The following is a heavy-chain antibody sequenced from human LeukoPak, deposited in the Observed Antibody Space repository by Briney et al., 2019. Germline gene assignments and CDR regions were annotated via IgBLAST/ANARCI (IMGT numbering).Heavy chain of an antibody. D-gene: IGHD3-22*01. Sequence: GGSLRLSCAASGFTFSSYAMSWVRQAPGKGLEWVSVIYSGGSTYYADSVKGRFTISRDNSKNTLYLQMNSLRAEDTAVYYCARVRVNPDYWGQGTLVTVSS. CDR1: GFTFSSYA. CDR3: ARVRVNPDY. CDR2: IYSGGST. V-gene: IGHV3-53*01. J-gene: IGHJ4*02.